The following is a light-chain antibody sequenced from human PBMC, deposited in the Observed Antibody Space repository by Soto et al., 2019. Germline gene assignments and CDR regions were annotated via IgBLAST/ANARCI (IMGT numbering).Light chain of an antibody. CDR2: AAS. J-gene: IGKJ1*01. CDR3: QQSYSTPRT. V-gene: IGKV1-39*01. CDR1: QSISSY. Sequence: DIQMTQSPSSLSASVGDRVTITCRASQSISSYLNWYQQKPGKAPKLLIYAASSLQSGVPSRFSGSGSETDFTLNNSSLQPEDFATYYCQQSYSTPRTFGHGTKVEIK.